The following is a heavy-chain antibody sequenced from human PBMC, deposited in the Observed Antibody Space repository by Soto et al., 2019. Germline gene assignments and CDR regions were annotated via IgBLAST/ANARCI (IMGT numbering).Heavy chain of an antibody. CDR2: IYHSGTT. Sequence: SGSLSITCTVSGCSMSNGYDGCSIRQSPEKGLEWIGTIYHSGTTYYNPSLKSRVIMSIDTSKNQFSLNLDSVTAADTAVYYCVRNRYSFGSGVAKWGQGTLVTVSS. CDR3: VRNRYSFGSGVAK. J-gene: IGHJ4*02. CDR1: GCSMSNGYD. D-gene: IGHD5-18*01. V-gene: IGHV4-38-2*02.